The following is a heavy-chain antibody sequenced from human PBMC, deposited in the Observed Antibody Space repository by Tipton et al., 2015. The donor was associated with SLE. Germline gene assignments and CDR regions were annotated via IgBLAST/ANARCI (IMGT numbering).Heavy chain of an antibody. Sequence: TLSLTCTVSGGSFSSGDYYWSWIRQPAGKGLEWIGEINHSGSTNYNPSLKSRVTISVDTSKNQFSLKLSSVTAADTAVYYCARDFARGSGYVYWGHGILVTVSS. J-gene: IGHJ4*01. CDR3: ARDFARGSGYVY. V-gene: IGHV4-61*10. D-gene: IGHD3-9*01. CDR2: INHSGST. CDR1: GGSFSSGDYY.